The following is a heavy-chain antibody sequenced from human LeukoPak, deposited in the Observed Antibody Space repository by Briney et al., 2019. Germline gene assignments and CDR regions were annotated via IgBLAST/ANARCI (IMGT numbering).Heavy chain of an antibody. Sequence: PGGSLRLSCAASGFTFSSYSMNWVRQAPGKGLEWVSSISSSSSYTYYADSVKGRFTISRDNAKNSLYLQMNSLRAEDTAVYYCARDGEVTTFDYWGQGTLVTVSS. CDR3: ARDGEVTTFDY. CDR2: ISSSSSYT. CDR1: GFTFSSYS. V-gene: IGHV3-21*01. J-gene: IGHJ4*02. D-gene: IGHD4-17*01.